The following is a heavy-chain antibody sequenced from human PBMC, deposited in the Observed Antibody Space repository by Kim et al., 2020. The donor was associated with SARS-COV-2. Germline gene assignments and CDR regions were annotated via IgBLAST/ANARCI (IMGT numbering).Heavy chain of an antibody. J-gene: IGHJ3*02. CDR2: ISGSGGST. V-gene: IGHV3-23*01. CDR3: AKAGTGVQLWLYAFDI. CDR1: GFTFSSYA. Sequence: GGSLRLSCAASGFTFSSYAMSWVRQAPGKGLEWVSAISGSGGSTYYADSVKGRFTISRDNSKNTLYLQMNSLRAEDTAVYYCAKAGTGVQLWLYAFDIWGQGTMVTVSS. D-gene: IGHD5-18*01.